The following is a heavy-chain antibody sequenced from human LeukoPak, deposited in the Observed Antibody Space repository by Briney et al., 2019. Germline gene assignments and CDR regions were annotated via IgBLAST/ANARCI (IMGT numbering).Heavy chain of an antibody. CDR3: ARDIAAAGEVDY. CDR2: IYYSGST. Sequence: SQTLSLTCTVSGGSISSGDYYWSWIRQPPGKGLEWIGYIYYSGSTYYNPSLKSRVTISVDTSKNQFSLKLSSVTAADTAVYYCARDIAAAGEVDYWGQGTLVTVSS. CDR1: GGSISSGDYY. D-gene: IGHD6-13*01. V-gene: IGHV4-30-4*01. J-gene: IGHJ4*02.